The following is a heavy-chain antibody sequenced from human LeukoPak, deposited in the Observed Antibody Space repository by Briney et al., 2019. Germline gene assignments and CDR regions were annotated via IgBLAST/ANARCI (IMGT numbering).Heavy chain of an antibody. J-gene: IGHJ4*02. D-gene: IGHD2-15*01. CDR2: IYYSGST. Sequence: PSQTLSLTCTVSGGSISSGDYYWSWIRQPPGKGLEWIGYIYYSGSTYYNPSLKSRVTISVDTSKNQFSLKLSSVTAADTAVYYCARGRCCSGGSCYFFFDYWGQGTLVTVSS. CDR1: GGSISSGDYY. CDR3: ARGRCCSGGSCYFFFDY. V-gene: IGHV4-30-4*01.